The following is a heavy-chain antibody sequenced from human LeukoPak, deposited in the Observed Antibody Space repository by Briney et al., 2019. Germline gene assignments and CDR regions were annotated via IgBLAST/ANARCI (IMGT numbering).Heavy chain of an antibody. CDR2: IYLTGST. CDR1: GGSIINYY. V-gene: IGHV4-4*07. J-gene: IGHJ6*03. CDR3: ARLKYYDSTGYSPGYYMDV. Sequence: PSETLSLTCTVSGGSIINYYWSWIRQSAGTGLEWVGRIYLTGSTNYNPSLQSRLSMSVDTSKNQFSLRLTSVSAADTAVYYCARLKYYDSTGYSPGYYMDVWGKGITVTVSS. D-gene: IGHD3-22*01.